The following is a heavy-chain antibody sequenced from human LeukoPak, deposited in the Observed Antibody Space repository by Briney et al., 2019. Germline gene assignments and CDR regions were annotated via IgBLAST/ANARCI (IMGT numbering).Heavy chain of an antibody. CDR3: AIYYYGSGSPFDY. D-gene: IGHD3-10*01. Sequence: SETLSLTCTVSGGSTSSYYWGWIRQPPGKGLEWIGSIYYSGSTYYNPSLKSRVTISVDTSKNQFSLKLSSVTAADTAVYYCAIYYYGSGSPFDYWGQGTLVTVSS. CDR1: GGSTSSYY. V-gene: IGHV4-39*01. CDR2: IYYSGST. J-gene: IGHJ4*02.